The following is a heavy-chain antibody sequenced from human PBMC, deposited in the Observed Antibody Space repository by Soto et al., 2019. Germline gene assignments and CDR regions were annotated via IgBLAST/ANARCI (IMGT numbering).Heavy chain of an antibody. V-gene: IGHV4-59*12. CDR2: IYYSGST. J-gene: IGHJ5*02. Sequence: SETLSLTCTVSGGSISSYYWSWIRQPPGKGLEWIGYIYYSGSTYYNPSLKSRVTISVNTSKNQFSLKLSSVTAADTAVYYCARSVFPWGQGTLVTVSS. CDR1: GGSISSYY. CDR3: ARSVFP.